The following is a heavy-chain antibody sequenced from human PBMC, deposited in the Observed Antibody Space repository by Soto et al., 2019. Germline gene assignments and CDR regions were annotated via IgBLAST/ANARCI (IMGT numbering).Heavy chain of an antibody. CDR2: ISAYNGNT. D-gene: IGHD2-2*01. CDR1: GYTFTSYG. CDR3: ARDGAATQLAVRNPGSTSSPLDV. Sequence: QVQLVQSGAEVKKPGASVKVSCKASGYTFTSYGISWVRQAPGQGLEWMGWISAYNGNTNYAQKLQVRVTRTTDTSASTAYMELRSMRSDDTAVYYCARDGAATQLAVRNPGSTSSPLDVWGKGTTVTVSS. J-gene: IGHJ6*04. V-gene: IGHV1-18*01.